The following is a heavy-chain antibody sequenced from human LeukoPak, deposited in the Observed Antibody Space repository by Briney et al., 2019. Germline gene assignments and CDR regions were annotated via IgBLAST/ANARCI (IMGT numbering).Heavy chain of an antibody. CDR1: GGSISSYY. CDR2: IYYSGST. Sequence: SETLSLTCTVSGGSISSYYWSWIRQPPGKGLEWIGYIYYSGSTNYNPSLKSRVTISVDTSKNQFSLKLSSVTAADTAVYYCARGIRYYDFWSGQGYYYYYMDVWGKGTTVTVSS. J-gene: IGHJ6*03. V-gene: IGHV4-59*01. D-gene: IGHD3-3*01. CDR3: ARGIRYYDFWSGQGYYYYYMDV.